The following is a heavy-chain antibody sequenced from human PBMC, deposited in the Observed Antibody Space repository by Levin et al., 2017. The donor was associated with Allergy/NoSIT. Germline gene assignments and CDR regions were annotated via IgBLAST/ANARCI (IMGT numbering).Heavy chain of an antibody. J-gene: IGHJ6*02. D-gene: IGHD6-13*01. V-gene: IGHV3-11*01. CDR1: GFTFSDYY. CDR3: ARSGRPIMGQQLVQLPDYYYGMDV. CDR2: ISSSGSTI. Sequence: SCAASGFTFSDYYMSWIRQAPGKGLEWVSYISSSGSTIYYADSVKGRFTISRDNAKNSLYLQMNSLRAEDTAVYYCARSGRPIMGQQLVQLPDYYYGMDVWGQGTTVTVSS.